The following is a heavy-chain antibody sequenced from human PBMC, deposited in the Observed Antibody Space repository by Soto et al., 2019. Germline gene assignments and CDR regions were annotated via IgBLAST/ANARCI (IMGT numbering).Heavy chain of an antibody. Sequence: LCGGSIRSGGYYWSWIRQHPGKGLEWIGYIYYSGSTYYNPSLKSRVTISVDTSKNQFSLKLSSVTAADTAVYYCAREGRGYCSGGSCYYFDYWGQGTLVTVSS. CDR1: GGSIRSGGYY. D-gene: IGHD2-15*01. J-gene: IGHJ4*02. CDR3: AREGRGYCSGGSCYYFDY. CDR2: IYYSGST. V-gene: IGHV4-31*02.